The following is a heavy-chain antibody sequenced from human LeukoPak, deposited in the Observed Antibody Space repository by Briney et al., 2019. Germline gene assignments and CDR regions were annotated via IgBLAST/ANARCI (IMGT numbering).Heavy chain of an antibody. CDR3: AGSTYYYDSSGYTLDY. Sequence: PGGSLRLSCAASGFTFSSYEMNWVRQAPGKGLEWVSYISSSGSTIYYADSVKGRFTISRDNAKNSLYLQMNSLRAEDTAVYYCAGSTYYYDSSGYTLDYWGQGTLVTVSS. CDR2: ISSSGSTI. J-gene: IGHJ4*02. CDR1: GFTFSSYE. D-gene: IGHD3-22*01. V-gene: IGHV3-48*03.